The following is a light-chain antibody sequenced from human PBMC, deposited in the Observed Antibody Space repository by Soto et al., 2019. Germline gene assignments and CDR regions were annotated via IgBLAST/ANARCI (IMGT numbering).Light chain of an antibody. CDR3: QQSYGTPLT. J-gene: IGKJ4*01. V-gene: IGKV1-39*01. CDR1: QSISNY. Sequence: DMEMTQSPSSLSASVGDRVTITCRASQSISNYLNWYQHKPGKVPKLLIYAASSLQSGVPTRFSGSGSGTDFTLTIHSLQPEDFATYCCQQSYGTPLTFGGGTKIEIK. CDR2: AAS.